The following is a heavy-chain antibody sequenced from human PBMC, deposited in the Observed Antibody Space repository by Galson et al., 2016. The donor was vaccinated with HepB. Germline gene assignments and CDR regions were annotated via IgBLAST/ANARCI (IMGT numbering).Heavy chain of an antibody. CDR1: GGTFSTFA. J-gene: IGHJ6*02. D-gene: IGHD4-11*01. V-gene: IGHV1-69*13. CDR2: IIPIPTFGTA. Sequence: SVKVSCKASGGTFSTFAINWVRQAPGQGLEWMGGIIPIPTFGTARYTQKFQGRVTITADESTSSVYMEMRSLRSDDTAVYYCARASYSNNYYYYYGMDVWGQGTTVTVSS. CDR3: ARASYSNNYYYYYGMDV.